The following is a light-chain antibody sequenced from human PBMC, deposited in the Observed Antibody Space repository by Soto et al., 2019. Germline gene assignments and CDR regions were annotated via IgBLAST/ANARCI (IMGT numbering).Light chain of an antibody. Sequence: DIHMTQSPSSLSASVGDRVTITCRASQSISSYLNSYQQKPGKAPKLLIYAASSLQSGVPSRISGSGSGTDFTLTISSLQPEDFETYGCQQNYSTLAWTCGQGTKLEIK. CDR3: QQNYSTLAWT. CDR2: AAS. J-gene: IGKJ1*01. V-gene: IGKV1-39*01. CDR1: QSISSY.